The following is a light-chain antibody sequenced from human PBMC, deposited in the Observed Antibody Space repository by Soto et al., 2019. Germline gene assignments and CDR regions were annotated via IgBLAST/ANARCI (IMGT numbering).Light chain of an antibody. Sequence: DIQMTQSPSTLSASVGDRVTITCRASQSISSWLAWYQQKPGKAPKVLIYDASSLESGVPPRFSGSGSGTAFTLTISSLQPDDFATYYCQQYNSYPWTFGQGTKVEIK. CDR1: QSISSW. CDR3: QQYNSYPWT. J-gene: IGKJ1*01. CDR2: DAS. V-gene: IGKV1-5*01.